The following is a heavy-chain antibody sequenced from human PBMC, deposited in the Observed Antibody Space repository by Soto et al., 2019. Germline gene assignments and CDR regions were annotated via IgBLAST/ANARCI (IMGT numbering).Heavy chain of an antibody. J-gene: IGHJ6*02. CDR1: GFTFSSYA. D-gene: IGHD6-19*01. Sequence: QVQLVESGGGVVQPGRSLRLSCAASGFTFSSYAMHWVRQAPGKGLEWVAVISYDGSNKYYADSVKGRFTISRDNSKNTLYLQMNSLRDEDTAVYYCARELRGSGWYYYYGMDVWGQGTTVTVSS. V-gene: IGHV3-30-3*01. CDR3: ARELRGSGWYYYYGMDV. CDR2: ISYDGSNK.